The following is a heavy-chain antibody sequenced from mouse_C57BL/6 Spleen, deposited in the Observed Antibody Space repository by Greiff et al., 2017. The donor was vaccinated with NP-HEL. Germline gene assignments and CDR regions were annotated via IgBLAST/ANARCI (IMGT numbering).Heavy chain of an antibody. CDR3: ARTGGSSSYYFDY. CDR2: ISSGSSTI. V-gene: IGHV5-17*01. CDR1: GFTFSDYG. Sequence: EVMLVESGGGLVKPGGSLKLSCAASGFTFSDYGMHWVRQAPEKGLEWVAYISSGSSTIYYADTVKGRFTISRDNAKNTLFLQMTSLRSEDTAMYYCARTGGSSSYYFDYWGQGTTLTVSS. D-gene: IGHD1-1*01. J-gene: IGHJ2*01.